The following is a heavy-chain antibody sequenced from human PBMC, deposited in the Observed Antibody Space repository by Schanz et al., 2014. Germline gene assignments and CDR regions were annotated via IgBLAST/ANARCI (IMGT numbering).Heavy chain of an antibody. CDR3: VRELSGGTFDY. V-gene: IGHV1-2*06. CDR2: FT. CDR1: GYSFSAYY. J-gene: IGHJ4*02. D-gene: IGHD1-1*01. Sequence: QVQLVQSGAELKNPGASVKVSCKASGYSFSAYYIHWMRQAPGQGLEWLGRFTHISQKFQGRVTMTRDTSSTTAYMELHSLRSDDTAVYYCVRELSGGTFDYWGQGALVTVSS.